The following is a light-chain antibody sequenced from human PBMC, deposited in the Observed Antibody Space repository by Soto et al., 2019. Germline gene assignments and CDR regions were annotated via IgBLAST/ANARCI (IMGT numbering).Light chain of an antibody. V-gene: IGKV1-39*01. CDR3: QQSYNSPQT. Sequence: DIQMTPSPSSLSASVVDEVTITCLASQTIMTYLNWYQLKPGKPPRLLIYAASSLQSGVPSRFSGSGSGTDFTLTISSLQPEDFATYSCQQSYNSPQTFGRGTKVDNK. CDR1: QTIMTY. CDR2: AAS. J-gene: IGKJ1*01.